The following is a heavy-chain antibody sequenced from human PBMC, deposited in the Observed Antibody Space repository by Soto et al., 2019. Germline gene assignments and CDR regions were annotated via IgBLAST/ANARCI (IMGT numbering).Heavy chain of an antibody. Sequence: PSETLSLTCAVYGGSFSGYYWSWIRQPPGKGLEWIGEINHSGSTDYNPSLKSRATISEDTSKNQFSLKLSSVTAADTAVYYCARSGYSYGPNPLLYWGQGTLVTVSS. D-gene: IGHD5-18*01. CDR1: GGSFSGYY. CDR3: ARSGYSYGPNPLLY. J-gene: IGHJ4*02. V-gene: IGHV4-34*01. CDR2: INHSGST.